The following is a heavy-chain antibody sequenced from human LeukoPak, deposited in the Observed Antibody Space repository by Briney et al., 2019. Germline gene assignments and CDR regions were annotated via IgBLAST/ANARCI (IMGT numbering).Heavy chain of an antibody. Sequence: GGSLRLSCVASGFTFSTYWMNWVRQAPGKGLERVGTISPDGSDKYYVDSVKGRFTISRDKAKTSLYLQITSLRADDTALYFCARGIVVVVGASDHFDYWGQGTLITVSS. CDR3: ARGIVVVVGASDHFDY. J-gene: IGHJ4*02. D-gene: IGHD2-15*01. CDR2: ISPDGSDK. V-gene: IGHV3-7*01. CDR1: GFTFSTYW.